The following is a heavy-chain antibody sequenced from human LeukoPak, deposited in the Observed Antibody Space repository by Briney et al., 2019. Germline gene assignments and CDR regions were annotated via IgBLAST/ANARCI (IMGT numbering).Heavy chain of an antibody. D-gene: IGHD6-19*01. CDR1: GGTFSSYA. V-gene: IGHV1-69*05. J-gene: IGHJ4*02. CDR3: ARDALAVAQLDY. CDR2: IIPIFGTA. Sequence: GASVKVSCKASGGTFSSYAISWVRQAPGQGLEWMGGIIPIFGTANYAQKFQGRVTITTDTSTSTAYMDLRSLRSDDTAVYYCARDALAVAQLDYWGQGTLVTVSS.